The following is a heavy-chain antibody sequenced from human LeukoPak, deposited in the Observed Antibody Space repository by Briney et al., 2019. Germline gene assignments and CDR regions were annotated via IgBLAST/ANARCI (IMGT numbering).Heavy chain of an antibody. V-gene: IGHV3-23*01. J-gene: IGHJ4*02. Sequence: GGSLRLSCAASGFTFSSYAMSWVRQAPGKGLEWVSAISGSGGSTYYADSVKGRFTISRDNSKNTLYLQMNSLRAEDTAVYYCAKVVQRAAAGTNYFDYWGQGTLVTVSS. CDR2: ISGSGGST. CDR3: AKVVQRAAAGTNYFDY. D-gene: IGHD6-13*01. CDR1: GFTFSSYA.